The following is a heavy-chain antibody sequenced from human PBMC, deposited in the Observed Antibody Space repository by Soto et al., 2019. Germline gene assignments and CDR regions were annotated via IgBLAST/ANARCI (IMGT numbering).Heavy chain of an antibody. V-gene: IGHV3-66*01. J-gene: IGHJ4*02. CDR1: GFTVSSEY. CDR2: IYAGGST. D-gene: IGHD2-15*01. Sequence: PGGSLRLSCAASGFTVSSEYMSWVRQAPGKGLEWVSVIYAGGSTYYADSVKGRFTISRDNSRNTLYLQMNSLRAEDTALYYCARDPPAGYCSGVGCYPAYWGQGTLVTVSS. CDR3: ARDPPAGYCSGVGCYPAY.